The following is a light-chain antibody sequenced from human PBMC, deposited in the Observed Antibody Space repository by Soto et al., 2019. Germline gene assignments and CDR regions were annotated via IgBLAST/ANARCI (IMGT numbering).Light chain of an antibody. CDR1: QSVSSSY. Sequence: EIVLTQSPGTLSLSPGARATLSCRASQSVSSSYLAWYQQKPGQAPRPLIYGASSRAIGIPDRFSGSGSGTDFTLTISRLEPEDFAVYYCQQYGSSPWTFGQGTKV. CDR2: GAS. CDR3: QQYGSSPWT. J-gene: IGKJ1*01. V-gene: IGKV3-20*01.